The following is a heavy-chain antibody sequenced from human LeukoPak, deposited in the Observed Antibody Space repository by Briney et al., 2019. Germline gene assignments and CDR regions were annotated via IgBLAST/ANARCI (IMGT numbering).Heavy chain of an antibody. CDR3: ARAGVDYYDSSGYPIYYFDP. D-gene: IGHD3-22*01. CDR2: TYYKSKWYN. V-gene: IGHV6-1*01. Sequence: SQTLSLTCAISGDSVSSNSAAWNWIRQSPSRGLEWLGRTYYKSKWYNDYAVSVKSRITINPDTSKNQFSLQLNSVTPEDTAVYYCARAGVDYYDSSGYPIYYFDPWGQGTLVTASS. CDR1: GDSVSSNSAA. J-gene: IGHJ5*02.